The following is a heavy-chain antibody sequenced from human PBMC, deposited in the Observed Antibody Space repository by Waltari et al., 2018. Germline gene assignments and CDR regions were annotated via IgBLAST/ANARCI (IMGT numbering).Heavy chain of an antibody. CDR3: ARDSSSWGDDAFDI. V-gene: IGHV4-4*07. J-gene: IGHJ3*02. CDR1: GGSISSYY. CDR2: IYTSGST. D-gene: IGHD6-13*01. Sequence: QVQLQESGPGLVKPSETLSLTCTVSGGSISSYYWSWIRQPAGKGLEWIGRIYTSGSTNYNPSLKSRVTMSVDTSKNQFSLKLSSVTAADTAVYYCARDSSSWGDDAFDIWGQGTMVTVSS.